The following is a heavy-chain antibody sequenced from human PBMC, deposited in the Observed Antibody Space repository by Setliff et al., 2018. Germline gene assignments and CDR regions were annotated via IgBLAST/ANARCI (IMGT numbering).Heavy chain of an antibody. CDR2: INPNSGDT. J-gene: IGHJ1*01. CDR3: ARGNPAERYEY. Sequence: ASVKVSCKASGYTFGAHYIHWVRQAPGQGFEWMGWINPNSGDTNYAQKFQGRVTMTRDTSISTAYMELSSLRFDDTAVYYCARGNPAERYEYWGQGTLVTVSS. D-gene: IGHD5-12*01. V-gene: IGHV1-2*02. CDR1: GYTFGAHY.